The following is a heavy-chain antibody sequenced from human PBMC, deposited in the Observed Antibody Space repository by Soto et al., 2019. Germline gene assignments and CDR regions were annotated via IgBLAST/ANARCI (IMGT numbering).Heavy chain of an antibody. CDR2: TYYRSRWLN. CDR3: ARHGSGAYRWFDP. CDR1: GDSVSSSSAA. Sequence: QVQLEQSGPGLVKPSQTLSLTCAISGDSVSSSSAAWNWIRQSPSRGLEWLGRTYYRSRWLNDYRVSVKGRVIITADTSRNHFSLQLNSVTPEDTAVYYCARHGSGAYRWFDPWGRGTLVTVSS. V-gene: IGHV6-1*01. D-gene: IGHD3-10*01. J-gene: IGHJ5*02.